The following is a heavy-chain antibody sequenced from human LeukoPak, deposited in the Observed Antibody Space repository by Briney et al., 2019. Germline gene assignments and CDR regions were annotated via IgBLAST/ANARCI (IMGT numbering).Heavy chain of an antibody. Sequence: PSGTLSLTCAVSGGLISSSNWWSWVRQPPGKGLEWIGEIYHSGSTNYNPSLKSRVTISVDKSKNQFSLKLSSVTAADTAVYYCAREPGFDSSGYLNWFDPWGQGTLVTVSS. V-gene: IGHV4-4*02. J-gene: IGHJ5*02. CDR2: IYHSGST. CDR1: GGLISSSNW. D-gene: IGHD3-22*01. CDR3: AREPGFDSSGYLNWFDP.